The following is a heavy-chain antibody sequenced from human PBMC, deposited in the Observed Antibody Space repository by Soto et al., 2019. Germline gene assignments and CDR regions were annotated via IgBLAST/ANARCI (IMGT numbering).Heavy chain of an antibody. CDR3: AREGPRPYYYYGMDV. Sequence: ASVKVSCKSSGYTFSTSGISWVRQAPGQGLEWMGWISTYNGDANYAQRFQGRVTMTTDTSTSTTFMELRSLRSDDTAVYYCAREGPRPYYYYGMDVWGQGTTVTAP. D-gene: IGHD6-6*01. CDR2: ISTYNGDA. V-gene: IGHV1-18*01. J-gene: IGHJ6*02. CDR1: GYTFSTSG.